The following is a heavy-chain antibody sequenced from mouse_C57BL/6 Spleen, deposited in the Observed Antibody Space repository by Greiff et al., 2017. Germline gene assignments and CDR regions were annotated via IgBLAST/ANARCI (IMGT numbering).Heavy chain of an antibody. V-gene: IGHV1-81*01. J-gene: IGHJ2*01. Sequence: LMESGAELARPGASVKLSCKASGYTFTSSGISWVKQRTGQGLEWIGEIYPRSGNTYYNEKSKGKATLTADKSSSTAYMELRSLTSEDSAVYFCARGSYGSSPYYFDYWGQGTTLTVSS. CDR3: ARGSYGSSPYYFDY. D-gene: IGHD1-1*01. CDR1: GYTFTSSG. CDR2: IYPRSGNT.